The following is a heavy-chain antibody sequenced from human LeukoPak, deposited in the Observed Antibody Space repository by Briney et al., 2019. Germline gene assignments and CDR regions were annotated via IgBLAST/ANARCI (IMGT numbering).Heavy chain of an antibody. V-gene: IGHV1-2*02. Sequence: ASVKVSCKASGYTFTGYYMHWVRQAPGQGLEWMGWINPNSGGTNYAQKSQGRVTMTRDTSISTAYMELSRLRSDDTAVYYCARGSPIVVVTAISQPFDYWGQGTLVTVSS. CDR3: ARGSPIVVVTAISQPFDY. CDR2: INPNSGGT. CDR1: GYTFTGYY. D-gene: IGHD2-21*02. J-gene: IGHJ4*02.